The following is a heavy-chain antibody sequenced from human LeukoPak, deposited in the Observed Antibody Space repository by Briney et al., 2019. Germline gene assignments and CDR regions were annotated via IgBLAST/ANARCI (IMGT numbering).Heavy chain of an antibody. D-gene: IGHD4-17*01. CDR2: ISAYNGNT. Sequence: ASVKVSCKASGCTFTSYGISWVRQAPGQGLEWMGWISAYNGNTNYAQKLQGRVTMTTDTSTSTAYMELRSLRSDDTAVYYCARSPSDYGDYPSWGQGTLVTVSS. CDR1: GCTFTSYG. CDR3: ARSPSDYGDYPS. J-gene: IGHJ5*02. V-gene: IGHV1-18*01.